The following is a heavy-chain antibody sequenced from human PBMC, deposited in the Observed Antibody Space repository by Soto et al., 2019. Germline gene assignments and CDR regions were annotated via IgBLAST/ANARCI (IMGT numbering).Heavy chain of an antibody. Sequence: EVQLVESGGGFVKPGGSLRLSCAASGFSFTNAWMNWVRQAPGKGLEWVGRVKSKSDGGTADYAAPVKGRFTVSRDDSRNTLYLQMNSLKSEDTALYYCTDGMDVWGQGTTVTVSS. V-gene: IGHV3-15*07. CDR3: TDGMDV. J-gene: IGHJ6*02. CDR1: GFSFTNAW. CDR2: VKSKSDGGTA.